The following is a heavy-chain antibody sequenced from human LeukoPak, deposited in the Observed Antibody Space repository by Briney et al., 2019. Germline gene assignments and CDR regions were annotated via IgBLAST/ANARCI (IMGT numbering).Heavy chain of an antibody. CDR3: ARGLQSIGYDRN. CDR1: GHSFAGYH. J-gene: IGHJ4*02. V-gene: IGHV1-2*02. D-gene: IGHD3-3*01. Sequence: GASVKLFCKPSGHSFAGYHMHWARQAPGQGLQWIGWVNPNGGDTNYAQKFQGRVTMTRDTSVSTAYMELSRLRSDDPAVYYCARGLQSIGYDRNWGQGTLVTVSS. CDR2: VNPNGGDT.